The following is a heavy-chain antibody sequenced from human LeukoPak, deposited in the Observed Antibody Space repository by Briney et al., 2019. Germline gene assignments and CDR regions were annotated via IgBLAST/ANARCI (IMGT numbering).Heavy chain of an antibody. J-gene: IGHJ4*02. CDR3: ARVVGGSYYGWGYYFDY. Sequence: SETLSLTCTVSGGSISSYYWGWIRQPPGKGLEWIGYIYYSGSTNYNPSLKSRVTISVDTSKNQFSLKLSSVTAADTAVYYCARVVGGSYYGWGYYFDYWGQGTLVTVSS. V-gene: IGHV4-59*01. CDR1: GGSISSYY. D-gene: IGHD1-26*01. CDR2: IYYSGST.